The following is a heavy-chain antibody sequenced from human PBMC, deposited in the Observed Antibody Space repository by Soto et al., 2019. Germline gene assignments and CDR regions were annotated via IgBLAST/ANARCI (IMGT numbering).Heavy chain of an antibody. CDR1: GFTFTNSA. CDR2: IVVGSGNT. D-gene: IGHD6-19*01. V-gene: IGHV1-58*01. CDR3: ARDLWDSGWSFDY. Sequence: SVKVSCKASGFTFTNSAVQWVRQARGQRLEWIGWIVVGSGNTNYAQKFRERVTITRDMSTSTAYMELSSLRSEDTAVYYCARDLWDSGWSFDYWGLGTLVTVS. J-gene: IGHJ4*02.